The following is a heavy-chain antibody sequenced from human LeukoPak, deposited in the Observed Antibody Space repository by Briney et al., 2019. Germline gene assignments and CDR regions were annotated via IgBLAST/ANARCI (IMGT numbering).Heavy chain of an antibody. V-gene: IGHV5-51*01. CDR1: GYSFTSYW. D-gene: IGHD1-1*01. Sequence: GESLKISCKGSGYSFTSYWIAWVRQMPGKGLEWMGTIYPGDSDTRYSPSFQGQVTISADKSISTAYLQWSSLKASDTALYYCARRASATGDLDYWGQGTLVTVSS. J-gene: IGHJ4*02. CDR2: IYPGDSDT. CDR3: ARRASATGDLDY.